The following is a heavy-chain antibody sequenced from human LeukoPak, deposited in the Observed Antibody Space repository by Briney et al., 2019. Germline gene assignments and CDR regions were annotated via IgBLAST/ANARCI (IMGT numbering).Heavy chain of an antibody. J-gene: IGHJ5*02. D-gene: IGHD3-22*01. Sequence: GGSLRLSCAASGFTFSSYAMSWVRQAPGKGLEWVSAISGSGGSTYYADSVKGRFTIPRDNSKNTLYLQMNSLRAEDTAVYYCAKESNYDSSGYYLNWFDPWGQGTLVTVSS. V-gene: IGHV3-23*01. CDR2: ISGSGGST. CDR3: AKESNYDSSGYYLNWFDP. CDR1: GFTFSSYA.